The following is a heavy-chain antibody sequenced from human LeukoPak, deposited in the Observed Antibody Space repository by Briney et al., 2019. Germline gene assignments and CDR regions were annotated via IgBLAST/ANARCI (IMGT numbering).Heavy chain of an antibody. V-gene: IGHV4-30-4*01. CDR3: ARPYYYDSRIDP. D-gene: IGHD3-22*01. J-gene: IGHJ5*02. Sequence: SQTLSLTCTVSGGSISSGDYYWSWIRQPPGKGLEWIAYMYYSGSTYYNPSLKSRVTMSADTSKNQLSLKLSSVTAADTAVYYCARPYYYDSRIDPWGQEVLVTVSS. CDR2: MYYSGST. CDR1: GGSISSGDYY.